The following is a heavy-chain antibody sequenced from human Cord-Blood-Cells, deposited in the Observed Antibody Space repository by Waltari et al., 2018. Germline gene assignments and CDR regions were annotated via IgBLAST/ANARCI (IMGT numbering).Heavy chain of an antibody. Sequence: QLQLQESGPGLVKPSETLSLTCTVSGGSISSSSYYWGWLRQPRGKGLEWIGSSYYSGSTYYNPSLKSRVTISVDTSKNQFSLKLSSVTAADTAVYYCATMLYYDILTGYFDYWGQGTLVTVSS. V-gene: IGHV4-39*01. CDR1: GGSISSSSYY. D-gene: IGHD3-9*01. CDR2: SYYSGST. J-gene: IGHJ4*02. CDR3: ATMLYYDILTGYFDY.